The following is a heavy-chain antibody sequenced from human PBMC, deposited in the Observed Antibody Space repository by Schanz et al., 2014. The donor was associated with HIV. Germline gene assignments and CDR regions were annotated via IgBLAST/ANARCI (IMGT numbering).Heavy chain of an antibody. J-gene: IGHJ6*02. V-gene: IGHV3-74*01. CDR2: MDLDGSTT. D-gene: IGHD6-19*01. CDR1: GFTFSNYW. Sequence: EVQLVESGGDLVQPGGSLRLSCAASGFTFSNYWMHWVRQAPGKGLVWVSRMDLDGSTTNYADSVKGRFTISRDNAKNTLYLQMNSLRDEDTAVYYCARRMAGDYYYYYGMDVWGLGTTVTVSS. CDR3: ARRMAGDYYYYYGMDV.